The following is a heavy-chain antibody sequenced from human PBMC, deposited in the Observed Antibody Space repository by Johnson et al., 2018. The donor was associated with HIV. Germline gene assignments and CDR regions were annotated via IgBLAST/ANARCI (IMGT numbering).Heavy chain of an antibody. CDR3: ARTPSLPGAFDI. CDR2: IRYDGSNK. V-gene: IGHV3-30*14. Sequence: QVQLVESGGGVVQPGRSLRLSCAASGFTFSSYAMHWVRQAPGKGLEWVAFIRYDGSNKYYADSVKGRFTISRDNSKNTFYLQMNSLRAEDTAVYYCARTPSLPGAFDIWGQGTMVTVSS. J-gene: IGHJ3*02. CDR1: GFTFSSYA.